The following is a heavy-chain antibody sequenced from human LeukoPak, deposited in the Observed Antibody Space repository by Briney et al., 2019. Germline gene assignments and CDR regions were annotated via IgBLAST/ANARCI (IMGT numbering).Heavy chain of an antibody. CDR2: IYYSGST. Sequence: PSETLSLTCTVSGGSISSSSYYWGWIRQPPGKGLEWIGSIYYSGSTYYNPSLKSRVTISVDTSKNQFSLKLSSVTAADTAVYYCARGDCSGGSCYLDYWGQGTLVTVSS. V-gene: IGHV4-39*07. CDR1: GGSISSSSYY. D-gene: IGHD2-15*01. CDR3: ARGDCSGGSCYLDY. J-gene: IGHJ4*02.